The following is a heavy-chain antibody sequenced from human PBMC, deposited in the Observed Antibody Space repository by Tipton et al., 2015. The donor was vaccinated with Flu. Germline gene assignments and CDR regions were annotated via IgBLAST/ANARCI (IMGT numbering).Heavy chain of an antibody. CDR1: GFTFSTYE. CDR3: AREENDYGDH. CDR2: ISSSGYNI. J-gene: IGHJ5*02. V-gene: IGHV3-48*03. D-gene: IGHD4-17*01. Sequence: SLRLSCVASGFTFSTYEMNWVRQAPGKGLEWVSYISSSGYNIYYSDSVQGRFTISRDNAKNSLYLQMNSLRAEDTAVYYCAREENDYGDHWGQGTLVTVSS.